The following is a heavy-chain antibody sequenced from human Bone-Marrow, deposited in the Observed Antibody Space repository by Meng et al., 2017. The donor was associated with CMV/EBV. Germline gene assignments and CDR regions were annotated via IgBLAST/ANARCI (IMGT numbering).Heavy chain of an antibody. V-gene: IGHV4-61*01. D-gene: IGHD2-2*03. Sequence: SETLSLTCTVSGGSVSSGSYYWSWIRQPPGKGLEWIGYIYYSGSTNYNPSLKSRVTISVDTSKNQFSLKLSSVTAADTAVYYCARLDLVFTHEEWGQGTLVTFSS. CDR3: ARLDLVFTHEE. CDR1: GGSVSSGSYY. J-gene: IGHJ4*02. CDR2: IYYSGST.